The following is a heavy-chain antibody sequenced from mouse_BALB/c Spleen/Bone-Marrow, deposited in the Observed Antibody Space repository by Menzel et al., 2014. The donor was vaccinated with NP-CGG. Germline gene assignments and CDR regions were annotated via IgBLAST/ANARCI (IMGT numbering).Heavy chain of an antibody. J-gene: IGHJ4*01. D-gene: IGHD2-1*01. CDR2: INPYNDGT. Sequence: VQLQQSGPELVKPGASVNMSCKASGYTFTSYVMHWVKQKPGQGLEWIGYINPYNDGTKYNEKFKGKATLTSDKSSSXGFMELSRPASEGFAVFYCGRTGGNYVLYAMGHWGQGTSVTGSS. V-gene: IGHV1-14*01. CDR1: GYTFTSYV. CDR3: GRTGGNYVLYAMGH.